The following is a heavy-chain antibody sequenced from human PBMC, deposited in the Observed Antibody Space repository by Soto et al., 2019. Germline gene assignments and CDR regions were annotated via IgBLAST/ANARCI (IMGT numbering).Heavy chain of an antibody. J-gene: IGHJ6*02. V-gene: IGHV3-21*01. Sequence: GGSLRLSCAASGFTFSSYSMNWVRKAPGKGLEWVSSISSSSSYIYYADSVKGRFTISRDNAKNSLYLQMNSLRAEDTAVYYCARPTSSSSVVDVWGQGTTVTVSS. CDR3: ARPTSSSSVVDV. CDR2: ISSSSSYI. CDR1: GFTFSSYS. D-gene: IGHD6-6*01.